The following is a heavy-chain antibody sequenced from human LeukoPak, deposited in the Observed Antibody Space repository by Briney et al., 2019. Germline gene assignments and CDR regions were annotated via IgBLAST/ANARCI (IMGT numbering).Heavy chain of an antibody. CDR2: ISTDSGNI. CDR3: ARPRGQPVEFDF. CDR1: GYTFTSYG. V-gene: IGHV1-18*01. D-gene: IGHD6-6*01. Sequence: ASVKVSCKASGYTFTSYGISWVRQAPGQGLEWVGWISTDSGNINYAQKLQGRVTMTTDTSTSTAYMELRSLTSDDTAVYYCARPRGQPVEFDFWGQGTLVTVSS. J-gene: IGHJ4*02.